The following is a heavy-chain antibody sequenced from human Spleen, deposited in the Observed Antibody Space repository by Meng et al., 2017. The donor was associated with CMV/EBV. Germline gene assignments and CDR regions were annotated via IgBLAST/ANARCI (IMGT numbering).Heavy chain of an antibody. D-gene: IGHD3-22*01. V-gene: IGHV3-30*19. CDR2: ISYDGSNK. CDR1: GLIFTTYG. Sequence: SVGGVDPLGGSLGLAAPASGLIFTTYGMHWVRQAPGKGLQWVAVISYDGSNKYYADSVKGRFTISRDNSKNTLYLQMNSLRAEDTAVYYCARALYDSAAGFDYWGQGTLVTVSS. J-gene: IGHJ4*02. CDR3: ARALYDSAAGFDY.